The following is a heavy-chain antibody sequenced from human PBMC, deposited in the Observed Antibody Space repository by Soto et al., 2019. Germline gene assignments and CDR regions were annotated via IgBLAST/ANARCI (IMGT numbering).Heavy chain of an antibody. Sequence: LSLTCAVSGGSISSSNWWSWVRQPPGKGLEWIGEIYHSGSTNYNPSLKSRVTISVDKSKNQFSLKLSSVTAADTAVYYCARETREGYDFWSGYYIANWFDPWGQGTLVTVSS. V-gene: IGHV4-4*02. J-gene: IGHJ5*02. D-gene: IGHD3-3*01. CDR3: ARETREGYDFWSGYYIANWFDP. CDR1: GGSISSSNW. CDR2: IYHSGST.